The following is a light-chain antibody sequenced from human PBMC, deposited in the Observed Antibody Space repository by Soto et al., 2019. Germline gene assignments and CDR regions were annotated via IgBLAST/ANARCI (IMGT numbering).Light chain of an antibody. CDR2: DVS. V-gene: IGLV2-11*01. CDR3: CSYAGSYTYV. Sequence: QSALTQPRSVSGSPGQSVTISCTGTSSDVGGYNYVSWYQQHPGEAPKLMIYDVSERPSGVPDRFSGSKSGNTASLTISGLQAEDEADYYCCSYAGSYTYVFGAGTKLTV. CDR1: SSDVGGYNY. J-gene: IGLJ1*01.